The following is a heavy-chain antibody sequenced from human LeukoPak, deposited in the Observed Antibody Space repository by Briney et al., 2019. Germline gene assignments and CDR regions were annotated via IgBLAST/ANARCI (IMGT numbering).Heavy chain of an antibody. D-gene: IGHD1-1*01. J-gene: IGHJ6*03. CDR3: ARAGSWNGYMPVYYMNV. CDR1: GGSITNYY. CDR2: IYYSGST. V-gene: IGHV4-59*01. Sequence: SETLSLTCTVSGGSITNYYWTWIRQSPGKGLEWIGFIYYSGSTNYNPSFKSRVTMSLDTSENQISLRLTSVTAADSAIYYCARAGSWNGYMPVYYMNVWSRGTTVTVSS.